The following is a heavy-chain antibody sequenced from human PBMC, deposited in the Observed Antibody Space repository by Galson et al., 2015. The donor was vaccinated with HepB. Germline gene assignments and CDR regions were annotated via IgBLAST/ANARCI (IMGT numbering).Heavy chain of an antibody. CDR3: ARSPAAGIEGHY. CDR1: GYSFTAYY. V-gene: IGHV1-2*02. J-gene: IGHJ4*02. Sequence: SVKVSCKVVGYSFTAYYIHWVRQAPGQGLEWMGWIVPNSAATNYARKFQGRVTITRDTSISTAYMELSRLTSDDTAVYYCARSPAAGIEGHYWGQGTLVTVSS. CDR2: IVPNSAAT. D-gene: IGHD6-13*01.